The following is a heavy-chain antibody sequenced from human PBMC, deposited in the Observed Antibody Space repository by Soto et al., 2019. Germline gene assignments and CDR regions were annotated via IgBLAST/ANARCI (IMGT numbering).Heavy chain of an antibody. CDR1: GFAFSSYA. Sequence: RGSLRLSCAASGFAFSSYAMSWVRQAPGKGLEWVSALSGSGGSTYYADPVKGRFTISRDNSKNTLYLQMNSLRDEDTAVYYWEKAREQWLHFDYWGQANLVSVS. CDR2: LSGSGGST. J-gene: IGHJ4*02. CDR3: EKAREQWLHFDY. V-gene: IGHV3-23*01. D-gene: IGHD6-19*01.